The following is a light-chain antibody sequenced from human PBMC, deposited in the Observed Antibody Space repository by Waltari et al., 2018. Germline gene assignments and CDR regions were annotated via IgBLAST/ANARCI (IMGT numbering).Light chain of an antibody. V-gene: IGLV1-40*01. CDR3: QSYDNSLRAWV. Sequence: QSVLTPPPSVSGAPGQRVAISCPGNSSNIGADYALHWYQVFPGTAPKLVIYETNVRPSGVPDRLSGSKSGTSASLAITALQAEDDAHYYCQSYDNSLRAWVFGGGTKLTVL. J-gene: IGLJ3*02. CDR1: SSNIGADYA. CDR2: ETN.